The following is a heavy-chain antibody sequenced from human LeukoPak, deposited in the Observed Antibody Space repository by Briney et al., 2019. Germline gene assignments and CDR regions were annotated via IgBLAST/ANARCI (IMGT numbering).Heavy chain of an antibody. Sequence: ASVKVSCKASGYRFTSYDLNWVRQATGQGLEWMGWINPNSGNTGYAQKFQGRVTITRNTPLSTAYMELISLRSEDTAVYYCARTPPGGDVDHWGEGTLVTVSS. CDR3: ARTPPGGDVDH. V-gene: IGHV1-8*01. CDR2: INPNSGNT. CDR1: GYRFTSYD. J-gene: IGHJ4*02. D-gene: IGHD3-16*01.